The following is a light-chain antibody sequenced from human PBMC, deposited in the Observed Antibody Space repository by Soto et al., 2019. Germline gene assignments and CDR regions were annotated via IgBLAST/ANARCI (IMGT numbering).Light chain of an antibody. CDR1: SSNIGGSS. Sequence: QSVMTQPPSVSAAPGQKVTISCSGSSSNIGGSSVSWYQQLPGTAPKLLIFTNDQRTSGVPGRFSGSKSGTSASLAISGLRSEDEADYYCAVWDDSLRGWVFGGGTKLTVL. J-gene: IGLJ3*02. CDR3: AVWDDSLRGWV. CDR2: TND. V-gene: IGLV1-47*02.